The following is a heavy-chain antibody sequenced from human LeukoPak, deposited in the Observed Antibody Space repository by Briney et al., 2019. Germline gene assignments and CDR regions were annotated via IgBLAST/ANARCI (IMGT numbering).Heavy chain of an antibody. Sequence: SETLSLTCTVSGGSISSSYSYWGWIRQPPGKGLEWIGNIYYSGSTYYSPSLTSRVTVSVDTSENQFSLKLTSVTAADTAVYYCARDRGIAVAGFDYWGQGTLVTVSS. J-gene: IGHJ4*02. CDR2: IYYSGST. V-gene: IGHV4-39*07. CDR3: ARDRGIAVAGFDY. CDR1: GGSISSSYSY. D-gene: IGHD6-19*01.